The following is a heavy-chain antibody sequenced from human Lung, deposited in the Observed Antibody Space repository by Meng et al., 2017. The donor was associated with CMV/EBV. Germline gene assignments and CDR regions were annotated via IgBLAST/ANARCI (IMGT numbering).Heavy chain of an antibody. J-gene: IGHJ4*02. CDR2: ISAYSGNT. Sequence: FTHYGLIWVRQAPGKGLEWVGGISAYSGNTNYAQKIQDRVTMTTHTSSNTAYMELRSLRSDDTAIYYCARVVVHYYARGDNADYSDYWGQGTLVTVSS. CDR1: FTHYG. V-gene: IGHV1-18*04. D-gene: IGHD3-10*02. CDR3: ARVVVHYYARGDNADYSDY.